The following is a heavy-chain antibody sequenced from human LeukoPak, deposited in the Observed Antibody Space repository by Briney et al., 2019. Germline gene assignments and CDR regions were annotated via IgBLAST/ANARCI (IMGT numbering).Heavy chain of an antibody. CDR3: ARSGGDDSSGYYPPHFDY. CDR2: ISYDGSNK. D-gene: IGHD3-22*01. CDR1: RFTFSSYG. Sequence: GGSLRLSCAASRFTFSSYGMHWVRQGPGKGLEWVAVISYDGSNKYYVGSVKGRFTISRDNSKNTLYLQMNSLRAEDTAVYYCARSGGDDSSGYYPPHFDYWGQGTLVTVSS. V-gene: IGHV3-30*03. J-gene: IGHJ4*02.